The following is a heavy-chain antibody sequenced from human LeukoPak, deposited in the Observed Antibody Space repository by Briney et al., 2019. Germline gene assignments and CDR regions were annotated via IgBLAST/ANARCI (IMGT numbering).Heavy chain of an antibody. Sequence: ASVKVSCKASGYTFTSYGISWVRQATGQGLEWMGWISAYNGNTNYAQKLQGRVTMTTDTSTSTAYMEMRSLRSDDTAVYYCARRGEYCSSTSCYGLKAFDIWGQGTMVTVSS. V-gene: IGHV1-18*04. D-gene: IGHD2-2*01. J-gene: IGHJ3*02. CDR1: GYTFTSYG. CDR2: ISAYNGNT. CDR3: ARRGEYCSSTSCYGLKAFDI.